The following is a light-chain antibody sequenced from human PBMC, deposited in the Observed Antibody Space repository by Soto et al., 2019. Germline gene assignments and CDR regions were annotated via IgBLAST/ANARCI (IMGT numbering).Light chain of an antibody. CDR3: QQYYSTPYT. Sequence: DIVMTQSPDSLAVSLGERATINCKSSQSVLYSSNNKNYLAWYQQQPGKPPKLLIYWASTRESGVPDRFSGSGSGTDFTLTISSLQAEDVAVYYCQQYYSTPYTFGQGTKLEIK. CDR2: WAS. CDR1: QSVLYSSNNKNY. V-gene: IGKV4-1*01. J-gene: IGKJ2*01.